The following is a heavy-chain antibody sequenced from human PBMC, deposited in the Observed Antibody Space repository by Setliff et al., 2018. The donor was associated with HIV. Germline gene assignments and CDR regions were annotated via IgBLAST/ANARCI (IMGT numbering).Heavy chain of an antibody. Sequence: ASVKVSCKASGYTFTSYDIHWVRQATGQGLEWMGWISAYNGNTNYAQKLQGRVTMTTDTSTTTAYMELRSLRSDDTAVYYCAKCSEMLGTPATSSGYYCGWFDPWGQGTLVTVSS. J-gene: IGHJ5*02. V-gene: IGHV1-18*01. D-gene: IGHD3-22*01. CDR3: AKCSEMLGTPATSSGYYCGWFDP. CDR1: GYTFTSYD. CDR2: ISAYNGNT.